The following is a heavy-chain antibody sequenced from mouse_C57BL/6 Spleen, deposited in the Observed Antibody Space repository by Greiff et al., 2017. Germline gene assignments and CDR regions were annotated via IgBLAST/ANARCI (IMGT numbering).Heavy chain of an antibody. V-gene: IGHV1-80*01. CDR2: IYPGDGET. CDR3: ARGEGSGWFAY. J-gene: IGHJ3*01. CDR1: GYAFSSYW. Sequence: VQVVESGAELVKPGASVKISCKASGYAFSSYWMNWVKQRPGKGLEWIGQIYPGDGETNYNGKFKGKATLTADKSSSTAYMQLSSLTSEDSAVYFCARGEGSGWFAYWGQGTLVTVSA. D-gene: IGHD3-2*02.